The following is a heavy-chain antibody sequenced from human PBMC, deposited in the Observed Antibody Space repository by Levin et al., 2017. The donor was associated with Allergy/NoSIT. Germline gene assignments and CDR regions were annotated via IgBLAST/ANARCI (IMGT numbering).Heavy chain of an antibody. Sequence: ASVKVSCKASGYIFTDYYIHWVRLVPGQGLEWMGRINPTTGVTNSAKRFKGRLTVTRDTSISTAFLELSSLRSDDTAVYYCARALQLVRPFDFWGQGALVTVSS. V-gene: IGHV1-2*06. J-gene: IGHJ4*02. CDR1: GYIFTDYY. CDR3: ARALQLVRPFDF. CDR2: INPTTGVT. D-gene: IGHD6-6*01.